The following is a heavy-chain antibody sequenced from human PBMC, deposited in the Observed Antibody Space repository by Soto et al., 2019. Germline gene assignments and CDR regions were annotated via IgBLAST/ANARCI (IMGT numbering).Heavy chain of an antibody. CDR2: ITTSSAYI. J-gene: IGHJ5*02. V-gene: IGHV3-21*01. CDR3: VRSGTARLLRHSWFDT. D-gene: IGHD2-21*01. CDR1: GFTFNTYD. Sequence: EVQLVESGGGLVKPGGSLRLSCAASGFTFNTYDMNWVRQAPGKGLEWVSSITTSSAYIYYADSLKGRITISRDNAKNSLFLQMTSLRADDTAVYYCVRSGTARLLRHSWFDTWGQGTLVTVSS.